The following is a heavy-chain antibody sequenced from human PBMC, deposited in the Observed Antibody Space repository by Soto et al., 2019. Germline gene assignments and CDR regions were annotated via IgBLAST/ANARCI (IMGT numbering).Heavy chain of an antibody. V-gene: IGHV3-23*01. CDR3: TKDKVCSAGSCYYDH. D-gene: IGHD2-15*01. Sequence: EVQLLEAGGGLIQPGGSLRLSCAASGFTFSSYTMTWVRQAPGKGLEWVSAINGGGGRTYYAHSVKGRFTISRDNSKDTLYLQMNSLSAEDTAVYHCTKDKVCSAGSCYYDHWGQGTLVTVSS. CDR1: GFTFSSYT. J-gene: IGHJ4*02. CDR2: INGGGGRT.